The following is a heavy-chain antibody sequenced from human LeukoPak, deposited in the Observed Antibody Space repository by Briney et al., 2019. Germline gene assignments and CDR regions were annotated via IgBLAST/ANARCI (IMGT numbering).Heavy chain of an antibody. V-gene: IGHV3-30*04. J-gene: IGHJ6*02. CDR3: ARVGCDVLSGHRTGYYYAMDV. D-gene: IGHD3-3*01. CDR1: GFTFTRFA. CDR2: ISYDGSNK. Sequence: PGGSLRLSCAASGFTFTRFAMYWVRQAPGRGLEWVALISYDGSNKYCADSVKGRFTISRDNSKNTVYLQMNSPRAEDTAVYYCARVGCDVLSGHRTGYYYAMDVWGQGTTVTV.